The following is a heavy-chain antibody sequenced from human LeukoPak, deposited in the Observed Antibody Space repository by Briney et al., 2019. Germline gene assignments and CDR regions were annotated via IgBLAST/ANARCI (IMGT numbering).Heavy chain of an antibody. CDR3: ARGPPGFRVGDY. V-gene: IGHV3-74*01. D-gene: IGHD1-1*01. CDR2: INNDGSIT. J-gene: IGHJ4*02. Sequence: SGGSLRLSCAASGFTFNDYWMHWVRQAPGKGLVWVSHINNDGSITNYADSVKGRFTVSRDNAKSTVFLQMNSLRVEDTAVYYCARGPPGFRVGDYWGQGTLVTVSS. CDR1: GFTFNDYW.